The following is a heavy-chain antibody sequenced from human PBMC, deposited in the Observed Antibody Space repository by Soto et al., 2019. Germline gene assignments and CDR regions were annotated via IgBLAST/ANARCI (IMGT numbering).Heavy chain of an antibody. CDR2: INAGNGNT. D-gene: IGHD3-10*01. CDR3: ARDVSLRRITMVRELGY. CDR1: GYTFTSYA. J-gene: IGHJ4*02. Sequence: GASVKVSCKASGYTFTSYAMHWVRQAPGQRLEWMGWINAGNGNTKYSQKFQGRVTITRDTSASTAYMELSSLRSEDTAVYYCARDVSLRRITMVRELGYWGQGTLVTVSS. V-gene: IGHV1-3*01.